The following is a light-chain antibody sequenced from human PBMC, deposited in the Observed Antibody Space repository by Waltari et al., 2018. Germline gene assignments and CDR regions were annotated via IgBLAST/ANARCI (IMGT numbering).Light chain of an antibody. J-gene: IGLJ3*02. V-gene: IGLV2-23*02. Sequence: QSALTQPASVSGSPGQSITISCTGTSSDVGGYNYVSWYQQHPGKAPKLMIYDVSKRPSGVSNRFSGSKPGNTASLTISGLQAEDEADYYCCSYAGSSTFWVFGGGTKLTVL. CDR1: SSDVGGYNY. CDR2: DVS. CDR3: CSYAGSSTFWV.